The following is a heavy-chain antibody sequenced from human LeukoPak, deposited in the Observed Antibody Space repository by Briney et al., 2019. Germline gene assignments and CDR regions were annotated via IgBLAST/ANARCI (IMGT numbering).Heavy chain of an antibody. J-gene: IGHJ4*02. D-gene: IGHD5-18*01. CDR1: GFTFSSYS. V-gene: IGHV3-21*04. Sequence: GGSLRLSCAASGFTFSSYSMNWVRQAPGKGLEWVSSISSSSSYIYYADSVKGRFTISRDNAKNSLYLQMNSLRAEDTALYYCAKDRHTAMVRVDYWGQGTLVTVSS. CDR2: ISSSSSYI. CDR3: AKDRHTAMVRVDY.